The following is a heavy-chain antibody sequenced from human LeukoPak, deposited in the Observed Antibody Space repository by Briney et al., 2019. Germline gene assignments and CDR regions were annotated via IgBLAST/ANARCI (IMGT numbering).Heavy chain of an antibody. CDR1: GYTLTELS. CDR2: FDPEDGET. V-gene: IGHV1-24*01. D-gene: IGHD3-22*01. Sequence: ASVKVSFKVSGYTLTELSMRWVRQAPGKGLEWMGGFDPEDGETIYAQKFQGRVTMTEDTSTDTAYMELSSLRSEDTAVYYCATDLDYYDSSGYFTTRGWGQGTLVTVSS. CDR3: ATDLDYYDSSGYFTTRG. J-gene: IGHJ4*02.